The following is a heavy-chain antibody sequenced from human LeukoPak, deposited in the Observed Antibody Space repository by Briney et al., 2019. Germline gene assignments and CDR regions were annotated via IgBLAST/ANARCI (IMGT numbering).Heavy chain of an antibody. Sequence: SETLSLTCAVYGGSFSGYYWSWIRQPPGKGLEWIGEINHSGSTNYNPSLKSRVTISVDTSKNQFSLKLSSVTAADTAVYYCARLKLGLYYDSSGHQTYDYWGQGTLVTVSS. CDR1: GGSFSGYY. CDR3: ARLKLGLYYDSSGHQTYDY. CDR2: INHSGST. D-gene: IGHD3-22*01. J-gene: IGHJ4*02. V-gene: IGHV4-34*01.